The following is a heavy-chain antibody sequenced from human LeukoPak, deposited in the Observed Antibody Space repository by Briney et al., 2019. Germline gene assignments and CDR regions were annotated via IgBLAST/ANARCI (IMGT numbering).Heavy chain of an antibody. V-gene: IGHV3-11*01. J-gene: IGHJ3*02. D-gene: IGHD6-6*01. CDR3: ARIGRPAAFDI. CDR2: ITSSGSTI. CDR1: GFTFSDYY. Sequence: GGSLRLSCAASGFTFSDYYMSWIRQAPGRGLERVSYITSSGSTIYYADSMKGRFTISRDNAKYSLFLQLDSLRAEDTALYYCARIGRPAAFDIWGQGTLVIVSS.